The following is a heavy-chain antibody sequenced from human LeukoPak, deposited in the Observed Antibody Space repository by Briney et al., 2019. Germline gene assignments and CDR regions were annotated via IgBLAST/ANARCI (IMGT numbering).Heavy chain of an antibody. J-gene: IGHJ2*01. CDR3: ARSPAGVWYFDL. D-gene: IGHD3-10*01. Sequence: ASETQSLTCTVSGGSISSTSYYWGWIRQPPGKGLEWIGSIHYSGSTYYNPSLKSRVTISVDTSKNQFSLELSSVTAADTAVYYCARSPAGVWYFDLWGRGTLVTVSS. V-gene: IGHV4-39*01. CDR2: IHYSGST. CDR1: GGSISSTSYY.